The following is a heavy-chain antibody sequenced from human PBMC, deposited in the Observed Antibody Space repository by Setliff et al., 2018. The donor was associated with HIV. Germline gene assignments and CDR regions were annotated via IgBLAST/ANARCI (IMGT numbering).Heavy chain of an antibody. V-gene: IGHV4-39*07. D-gene: IGHD3-9*01. CDR2: IYYSGST. Sequence: PSETLSLTCTVSGGSISSSSYYWGWIRQPPGKGLEWIGSIYYSGSTYYNPSLKSRVTISVDTSKNQFSLKLSSVTAADTAVYYCARYFDRFSYGMDVWGQGTTVTVSS. CDR3: ARYFDRFSYGMDV. J-gene: IGHJ6*02. CDR1: GGSISSSSYY.